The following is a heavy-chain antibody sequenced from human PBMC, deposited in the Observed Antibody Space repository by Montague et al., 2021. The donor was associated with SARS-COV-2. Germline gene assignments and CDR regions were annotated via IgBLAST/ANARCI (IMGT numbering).Heavy chain of an antibody. Sequence: SETLSLTCTVSGGSISNHYCSWIRLPQGTGLGWIAFYSGNTNYNTTLKSRVTIPVDTSKNQSSLKLSSVIAADTAVYYCATDGSGTKDAAFDIWGQGTMVTVSS. CDR1: GGSISNHY. V-gene: IGHV4-59*11. CDR3: ATDGSGTKDAAFDI. J-gene: IGHJ3*02. D-gene: IGHD3-10*01. CDR2: FYSGNT.